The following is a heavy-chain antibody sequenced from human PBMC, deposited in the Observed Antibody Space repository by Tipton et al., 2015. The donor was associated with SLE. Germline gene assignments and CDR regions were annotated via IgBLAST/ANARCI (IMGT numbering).Heavy chain of an antibody. D-gene: IGHD3-3*01. V-gene: IGHV4-39*01. Sequence: TLSLTCTVSGGSISSSSYYWGWIRQPPGKGLEWIGSIYYSGSTYYNPSLKSRVTISVDTSKNQFSLKLSSVTAADTAVYYCARRKTYYDFWSGYPGAFDIWGQGTMVTVSS. J-gene: IGHJ3*02. CDR2: IYYSGST. CDR3: ARRKTYYDFWSGYPGAFDI. CDR1: GGSISSSSYY.